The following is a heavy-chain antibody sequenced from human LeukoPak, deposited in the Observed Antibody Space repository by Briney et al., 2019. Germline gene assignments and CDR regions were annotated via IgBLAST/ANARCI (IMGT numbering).Heavy chain of an antibody. CDR3: AKDLALGGDSSPDY. CDR2: ISYDGSNK. CDR1: GFTFSSYG. V-gene: IGHV3-30*18. D-gene: IGHD2-21*01. J-gene: IGHJ4*02. Sequence: GRSLRLSCAASGFTFSSYGMHWVRQAPGKGLEWVAVISYDGSNKYYADSVKGRFTISRDNSKNTLCLQMNSLRAEDTAVYYCAKDLALGGDSSPDYWGQGTLVTVSS.